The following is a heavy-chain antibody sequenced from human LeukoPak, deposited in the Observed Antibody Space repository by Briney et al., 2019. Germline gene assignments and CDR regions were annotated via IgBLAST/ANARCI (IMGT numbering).Heavy chain of an antibody. CDR1: GFTFSSYG. CDR2: IWYGGSNK. J-gene: IGHJ4*02. V-gene: IGHV3-30*02. CDR3: AKDGSVLLWFGAIDY. Sequence: GGSLRLSCAASGFTFSSYGMHWVRQAPGKGLEWVAVIWYGGSNKYYADSVKGRFTISRDNSKNTLYLQMNSLRAEDTAVYYCAKDGSVLLWFGAIDYWGQGTLVTVSS. D-gene: IGHD3-10*01.